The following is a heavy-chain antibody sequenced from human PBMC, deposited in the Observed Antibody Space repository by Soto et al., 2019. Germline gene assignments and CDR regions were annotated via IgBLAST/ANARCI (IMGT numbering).Heavy chain of an antibody. V-gene: IGHV3-53*01. J-gene: IGHJ4*02. D-gene: IGHD6-13*01. Sequence: GGSLRLSCAASGFTVSSNYMSWVRQAPGKGLEWVSVIYSGGSTYYADSVKGRFTISRDNSKNTLYLQMNSLRAEDTAVYYCARVGSSSWYYWFDYWGQGTLVTVSS. CDR3: ARVGSSSWYYWFDY. CDR2: IYSGGST. CDR1: GFTVSSNY.